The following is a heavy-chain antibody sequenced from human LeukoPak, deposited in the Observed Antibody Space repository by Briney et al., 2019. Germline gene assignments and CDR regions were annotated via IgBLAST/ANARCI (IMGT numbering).Heavy chain of an antibody. V-gene: IGHV3-23*01. CDR2: ISVSGNT. Sequence: GGSLRLSCAASGFTLSSYAMSWVRQGPGKGLEWVSAISVSGNTYHADSVKGRFTISRDSSKNTLYLQMNSLRAEDTAVYYCATPPTVTRNYWGQGTLVTVSS. D-gene: IGHD4-17*01. CDR3: ATPPTVTRNY. J-gene: IGHJ4*02. CDR1: GFTLSSYA.